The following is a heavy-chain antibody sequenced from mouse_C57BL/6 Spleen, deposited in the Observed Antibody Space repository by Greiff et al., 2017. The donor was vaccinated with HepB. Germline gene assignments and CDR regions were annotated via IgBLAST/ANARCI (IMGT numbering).Heavy chain of an antibody. J-gene: IGHJ3*01. V-gene: IGHV1-50*01. CDR3: ARRFAY. CDR2: IYPSDSYT. CDR1: GYTFTSYW. Sequence: VQLQQPGAELVKPGASVKLSCKASGYTFTSYWMQWVKQRPGQGLEWIGEIYPSDSYTNYNQKFKGKATLTVDTSSSTAYMQLSSLTSEDSAVYYCARRFAYWGQGTLVTVSA.